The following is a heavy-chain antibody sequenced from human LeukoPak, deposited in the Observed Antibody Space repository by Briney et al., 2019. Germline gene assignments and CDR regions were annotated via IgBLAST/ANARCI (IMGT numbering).Heavy chain of an antibody. Sequence: GESLKISCKGSGYSFTSYWIGWVRQMPGKGLEWMGIIYPGDSDTRYSPSFQGQVTISADKSISTAYLQWSSLKASDTAMYYCARMRDGYKQDYYFDYWGQGTLVTVSS. D-gene: IGHD5-24*01. CDR1: GYSFTSYW. CDR3: ARMRDGYKQDYYFDY. V-gene: IGHV5-51*01. CDR2: IYPGDSDT. J-gene: IGHJ4*02.